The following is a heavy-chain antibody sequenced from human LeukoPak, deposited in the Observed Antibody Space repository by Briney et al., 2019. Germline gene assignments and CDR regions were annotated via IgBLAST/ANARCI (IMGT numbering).Heavy chain of an antibody. J-gene: IGHJ2*01. V-gene: IGHV6-1*01. D-gene: IGHD6-13*01. Sequence: PSQTLSLTCAISGDSVSSNSAAWNWIRQSPSRGLEWLGRTYYRSKWYNDYAVSVKSRITINPDTSKNQFSLQLNSATPEDTAVYYCARAPYARYSSSWYPSPYWYFDLWGRGTLVTVSS. CDR3: ARAPYARYSSSWYPSPYWYFDL. CDR1: GDSVSSNSAA. CDR2: TYYRSKWYN.